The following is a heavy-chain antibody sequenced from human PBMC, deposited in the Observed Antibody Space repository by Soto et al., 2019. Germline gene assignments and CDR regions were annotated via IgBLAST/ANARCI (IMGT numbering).Heavy chain of an antibody. Sequence: SETMSVTCTVAGGSIISGGCYWSWLHKHPGKGLEWIGYIYYSGSTYYNPSLKSRVTISVDTSKNQFSLKLSSVTAADTAVYYCASNPGYYYDSSGYYYVSYFDYWGQGTLVTVSS. V-gene: IGHV4-31*02. J-gene: IGHJ4*02. CDR3: ASNPGYYYDSSGYYYVSYFDY. D-gene: IGHD3-22*01. CDR2: IYYSGST. CDR1: GGSIISGGCY.